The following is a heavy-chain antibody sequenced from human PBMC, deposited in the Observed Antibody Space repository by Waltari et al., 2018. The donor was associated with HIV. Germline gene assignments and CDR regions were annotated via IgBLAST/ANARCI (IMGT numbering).Heavy chain of an antibody. D-gene: IGHD1-26*01. V-gene: IGHV4-39*01. CDR3: ARHFFSVQNGSPNWFDP. CDR1: GGSISTTNYH. J-gene: IGHJ5*02. Sequence: QLQLQESGPGLVRPSETLSLTCRVSGGSISTTNYHWGWIRQAPGKGPEYIGSIHYSGYTHYNPSLRSRVSMSVDTSKNQFSLKLTSVAAADTAIYSCARHFFSVQNGSPNWFDPWGQGILVTVSP. CDR2: IHYSGYT.